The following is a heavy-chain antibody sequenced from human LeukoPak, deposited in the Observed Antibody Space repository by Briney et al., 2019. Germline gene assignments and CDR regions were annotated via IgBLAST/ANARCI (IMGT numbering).Heavy chain of an antibody. CDR2: ISSSSSYT. V-gene: IGHV3-21*01. CDR3: ARGYCSSTSCYEDY. D-gene: IGHD2-2*01. CDR1: GFSFSNYG. J-gene: IGHJ4*02. Sequence: GGSLRLSCAASGFSFSNYGMTWVRQAPGKGLEWVSSISSSSSYTYYADSVKGRFTISRDNAKNSLYLQMNSLRAEDTAVYYCARGYCSSTSCYEDYWGQGTLVTVSS.